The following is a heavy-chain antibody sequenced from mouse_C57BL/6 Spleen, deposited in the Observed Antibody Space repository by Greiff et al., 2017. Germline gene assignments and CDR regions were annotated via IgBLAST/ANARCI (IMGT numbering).Heavy chain of an antibody. V-gene: IGHV1-7*01. CDR1: GYTFTSSW. Sequence: VKLVESGAELAQPGASVKLSCQASGYTFTSSWMHWVKQRPGQGLEWIGYINPSSGYPQYNQKFTDKATLTADKSSSTAYMQLSSLTYEDAAVYYCARSSITTVYFDYWGQGTTLTVSS. J-gene: IGHJ2*01. D-gene: IGHD1-1*01. CDR2: INPSSGYP. CDR3: ARSSITTVYFDY.